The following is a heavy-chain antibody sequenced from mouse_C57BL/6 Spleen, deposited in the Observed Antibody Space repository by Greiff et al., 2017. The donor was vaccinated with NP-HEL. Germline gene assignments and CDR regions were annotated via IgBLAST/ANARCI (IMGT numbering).Heavy chain of an antibody. Sequence: QVQLQQPGAELVMPGASVKLSCKASGYTFTSYWMHWVKQRPGQGLEWIGEIDPSDSYTNYNQKFKGKSTLTVDKSSSTAYMQLSSLTSEDSAVYYGARAQATYYAMDYWGQGTSVTVSS. V-gene: IGHV1-69*01. D-gene: IGHD3-2*02. CDR1: GYTFTSYW. CDR3: ARAQATYYAMDY. CDR2: IDPSDSYT. J-gene: IGHJ4*01.